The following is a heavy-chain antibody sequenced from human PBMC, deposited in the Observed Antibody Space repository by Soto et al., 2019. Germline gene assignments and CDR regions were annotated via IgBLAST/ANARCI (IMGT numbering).Heavy chain of an antibody. CDR3: ISHSPEDMIRT. Sequence: GGSLRLSCAASGFTFSGSPVHWVRQASGKGLEWVGRIRNKANSYATAYAASVRGRFTISRDGSKNTAFLQMNSLNTEDTAVYYCISHSPEDMIRTWGQGTLVTVSS. J-gene: IGHJ4*02. D-gene: IGHD2-15*01. CDR2: IRNKANSYAT. CDR1: GFTFSGSP. V-gene: IGHV3-73*01.